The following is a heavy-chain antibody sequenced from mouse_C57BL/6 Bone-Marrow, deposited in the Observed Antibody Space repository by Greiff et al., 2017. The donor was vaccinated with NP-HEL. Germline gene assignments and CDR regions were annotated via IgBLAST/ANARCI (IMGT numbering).Heavy chain of an antibody. D-gene: IGHD2-5*01. CDR1: GYTFTTYP. CDR3: ARGMLNSNPYFDV. Sequence: VQGVESGAELVKPGASVKMSCKASGYTFTTYPIEWMKQNHGKSLEWIGNFHPYNDDTKYNEKFKGKATLTVEKSSSTVYLELSRLTSDDSAVYYCARGMLNSNPYFDVWGTGTTVTVSS. CDR2: FHPYNDDT. V-gene: IGHV1-47*01. J-gene: IGHJ1*03.